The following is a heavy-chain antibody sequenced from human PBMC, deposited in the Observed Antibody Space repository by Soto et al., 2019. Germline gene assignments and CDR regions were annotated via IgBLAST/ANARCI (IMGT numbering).Heavy chain of an antibody. V-gene: IGHV1-69*02. D-gene: IGHD2-21*02. CDR1: GSTFSSYT. CDR2: IIPVLGVT. CDR3: ARRRYCGADCYSKYYYSMDV. J-gene: IGHJ6*02. Sequence: QVQLVQSGAEMKRPGSSVKVSCQASGSTFSSYTVSWVRQAPGQGLEWMGRIIPVLGVTNYAQKFKGRVTITADKSKTTAYMELSSLRSGVTAVYYCARRRYCGADCYSKYYYSMDVWGQGTTVTVSS.